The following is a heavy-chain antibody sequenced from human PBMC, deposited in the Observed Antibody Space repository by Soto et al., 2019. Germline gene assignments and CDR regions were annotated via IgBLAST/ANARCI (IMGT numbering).Heavy chain of an antibody. CDR3: ARSRYSDILTGYYTASWYYFDY. CDR2: ISAYNGNT. J-gene: IGHJ4*02. V-gene: IGHV1-18*01. CDR1: GYTFTSYG. Sequence: QVRLVQSGAEVKKPGASVKVSCKASGYTFTSYGISWVRQAPGHGLEWMGWISAYNGNTNYAQKLQGRVTMTTDTSTSTAYMELRSLRSDDTDVYYCARSRYSDILTGYYTASWYYFDYWGQGTLVTVSS. D-gene: IGHD3-9*01.